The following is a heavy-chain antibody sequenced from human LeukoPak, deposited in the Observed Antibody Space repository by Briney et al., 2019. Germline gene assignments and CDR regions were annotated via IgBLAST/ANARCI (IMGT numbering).Heavy chain of an antibody. CDR3: ARDNIWGVRGVIITYGMDV. J-gene: IGHJ6*02. D-gene: IGHD3-10*01. V-gene: IGHV1-18*01. Sequence: GASVKVSCKASGYTFTSYGISWVRQAPGQGLEWMGWLSAYNGNTNYAQKLQGRVTMTTDTSTSTAYMELRSLRSDDTAVYYCARDNIWGVRGVIITYGMDVWGQGTTVTVSS. CDR1: GYTFTSYG. CDR2: LSAYNGNT.